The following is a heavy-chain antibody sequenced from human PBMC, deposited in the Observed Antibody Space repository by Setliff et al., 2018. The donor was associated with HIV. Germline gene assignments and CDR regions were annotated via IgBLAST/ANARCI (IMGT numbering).Heavy chain of an antibody. D-gene: IGHD2-8*01. J-gene: IGHJ4*02. CDR1: GGSLTNYY. V-gene: IGHV4-59*12. CDR3: ATGLIMAPDY. CDR2: IYYSGST. Sequence: PSETLSLTCTVSGGSLTNYYWTWIRKPPGKGLEWIGYIYYSGSTNYNPSLKSRVTMSVDTSKNQFSLKLSSVTAADTAVYYCATGLIMAPDYWGQGSLVTVSS.